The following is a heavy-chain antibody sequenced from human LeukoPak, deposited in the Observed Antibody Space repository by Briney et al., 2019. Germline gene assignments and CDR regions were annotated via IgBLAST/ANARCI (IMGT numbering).Heavy chain of an antibody. D-gene: IGHD6-19*01. V-gene: IGHV3-66*01. CDR1: GFTVSSYY. CDR2: IYSGGST. Sequence: PGGSLRLSCAASGFTVSSYYMSWVRQAPGKGLEWVSVIYSGGSTHYADSVKGRFTISRDNAKNTLYLQMNSLRAEDTAVYYCARDMGGSGLQNSRDYWGQGTLVTVSS. J-gene: IGHJ4*02. CDR3: ARDMGGSGLQNSRDY.